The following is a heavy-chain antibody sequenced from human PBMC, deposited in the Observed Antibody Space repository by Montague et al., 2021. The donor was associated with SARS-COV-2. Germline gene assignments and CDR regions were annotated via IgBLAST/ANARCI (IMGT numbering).Heavy chain of an antibody. V-gene: IGHV2-5*02. Sequence: PALVKPTQTLTLTCTFSGISLSTSGVGVAWIRQPPGKALEWLALIYWDDDERYSPSMRSRLTITKDTSENQVVLRMTNMDPMDTATYYCAPLGFDSRSYYAPHNWFDPWGQGLLVTVSS. CDR2: IYWDDDE. CDR1: GISLSTSGVG. D-gene: IGHD3-10*01. CDR3: APLGFDSRSYYAPHNWFDP. J-gene: IGHJ5*02.